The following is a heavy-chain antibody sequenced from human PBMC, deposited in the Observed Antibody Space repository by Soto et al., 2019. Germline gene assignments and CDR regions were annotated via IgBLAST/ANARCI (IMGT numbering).Heavy chain of an antibody. CDR2: IYYSGST. D-gene: IGHD3-22*01. CDR3: ARVASTYYDDSSGYYYPRFDP. Sequence: TSETLSLTCTVPGGSISSGDYYWSWIRQPPGKGLEWIGYIYYSGSTNYNPSLSSRVTISVDTSKNQFSLNLSSVSAADTAVYYCARVASTYYDDSSGYYYPRFDPWGQGTLVTV. J-gene: IGHJ5*02. CDR1: GGSISSGDYY. V-gene: IGHV4-30-4*01.